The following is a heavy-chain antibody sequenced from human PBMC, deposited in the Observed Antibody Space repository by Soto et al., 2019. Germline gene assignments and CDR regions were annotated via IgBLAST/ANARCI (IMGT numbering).Heavy chain of an antibody. J-gene: IGHJ5*02. D-gene: IGHD1-26*01. CDR2: ISGSGGST. CDR1: GFTFSSYA. V-gene: IGHV3-23*01. Sequence: EVQLLESGGGLVQPGGSLRLSCVASGFTFSSYAMSWVRQAPGKGLQWVSGISGSGGSTDFAASVKGRFISSRDNSMNTLYLQMKCLRAEDTAVYYCAKDSESLGIIQYNWLDLWCKGALVTFSS. CDR3: AKDSESLGIIQYNWLDL.